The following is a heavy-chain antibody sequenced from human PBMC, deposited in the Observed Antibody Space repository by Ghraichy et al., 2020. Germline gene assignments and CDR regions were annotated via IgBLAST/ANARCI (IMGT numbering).Heavy chain of an antibody. CDR3: ASHAPILRYGMDV. V-gene: IGHV4-59*11. Sequence: SETLSLTCTVSSGSISSHYWSWIRQPPGKGLEWIGYVDYRGSTNYNPSLKSRVTISGDTSKNQFSLKLSSVTAADTAVYYCASHAPILRYGMDVWGPGTTVTVS. CDR1: SGSISSHY. CDR2: VDYRGST. J-gene: IGHJ6*02.